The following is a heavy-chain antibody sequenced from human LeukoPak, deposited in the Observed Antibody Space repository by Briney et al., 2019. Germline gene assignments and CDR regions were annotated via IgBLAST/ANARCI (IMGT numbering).Heavy chain of an antibody. CDR1: GFTFGDYA. V-gene: IGHV3-49*04. J-gene: IGHJ4*02. D-gene: IGHD6-19*01. Sequence: GGSLRLSCTASGFTFGDYAMSWVRQAPGKELEWVGFIRSKAYTGTTEYAASVKGRFTISRDDSKSIAYLQMNSLKTEDTAVYYCTRALRIAVAGTKYYFDYWGQGTLVTVSS. CDR3: TRALRIAVAGTKYYFDY. CDR2: IRSKAYTGTT.